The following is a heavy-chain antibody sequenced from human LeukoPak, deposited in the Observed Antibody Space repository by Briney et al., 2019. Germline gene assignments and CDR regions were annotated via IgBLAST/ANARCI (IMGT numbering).Heavy chain of an antibody. CDR3: ARDRPDIVATTYYFDY. V-gene: IGHV3-7*05. Sequence: GGSLRLSCSASGFTFSSYWMSWVRQAPGKGLEWVASINDDGSEKYYVDSVKGRLTISRDNAKNSLYLQMNSLRVDDTAVYYCARDRPDIVATTYYFDYWGQGTLVTVSS. D-gene: IGHD5-12*01. CDR1: GFTFSSYW. CDR2: INDDGSEK. J-gene: IGHJ4*02.